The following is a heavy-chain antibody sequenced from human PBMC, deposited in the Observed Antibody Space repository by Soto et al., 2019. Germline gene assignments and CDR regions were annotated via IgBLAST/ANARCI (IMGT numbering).Heavy chain of an antibody. J-gene: IGHJ4*02. CDR1: GGSISSGGYY. CDR3: ARVTPYYYDSSGYPTGNFDY. CDR2: IYYSGST. Sequence: SETLSLTCTVSGGSISSGGYYWSWIRQHPGKGLEWIGYIYYSGSTYYNPSLKSRVTISVDTSKNQFSLKLSSVTAADTAVYYCARVTPYYYDSSGYPTGNFDYWGQGTLVTVSS. V-gene: IGHV4-31*03. D-gene: IGHD3-22*01.